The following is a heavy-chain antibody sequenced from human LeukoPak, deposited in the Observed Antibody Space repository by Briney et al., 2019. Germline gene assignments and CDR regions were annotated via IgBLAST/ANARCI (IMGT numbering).Heavy chain of an antibody. CDR1: GHTFTGYY. Sequence: ASVKVSCKAPGHTFTGYYMHWVRQAPGQGLEWRGWINPNSGGTNFAQKFQGRVTMTRDASISTAYMELSRLRSDDTAVYYCARDQTDIVGAEAFDYWGQGTLVTVSS. J-gene: IGHJ4*02. D-gene: IGHD1-26*01. CDR2: INPNSGGT. V-gene: IGHV1-2*02. CDR3: ARDQTDIVGAEAFDY.